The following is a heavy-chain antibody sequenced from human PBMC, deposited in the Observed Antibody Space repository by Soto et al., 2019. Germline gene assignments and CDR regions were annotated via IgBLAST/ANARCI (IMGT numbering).Heavy chain of an antibody. D-gene: IGHD2-2*01. CDR3: VKDTSSSPYYMDV. Sequence: EVQVLESGGASVQPGGSLRLSCAASGFTFSNFAMGWVRHAPGKGLEWVSEITGSTGSTYYADSVRGRFFISRDNSKNTLHLQMNSLRVEDTAVYYCVKDTSSSPYYMDVWGKGTTVTVSS. J-gene: IGHJ6*03. CDR1: GFTFSNFA. V-gene: IGHV3-23*01. CDR2: ITGSTGST.